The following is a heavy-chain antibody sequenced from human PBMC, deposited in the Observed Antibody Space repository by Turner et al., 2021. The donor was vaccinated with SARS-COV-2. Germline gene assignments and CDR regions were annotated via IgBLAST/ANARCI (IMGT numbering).Heavy chain of an antibody. CDR1: GYTCTSYN. CDR2: LNPRAVST. V-gene: IGHV1-46*03. Sequence: QVHLVQSGAEVKTPGASVTLSFTASGYTCTSYNMHWVRQAPGQGPGWMAMLNPRAVSTHFAQKFQGRVTVTGDTSTSTVSMELSSLTSEDTAVYYCARVAAGPFWYFDLWGRGTLVTVSS. J-gene: IGHJ2*01. D-gene: IGHD6-13*01. CDR3: ARVAAGPFWYFDL.